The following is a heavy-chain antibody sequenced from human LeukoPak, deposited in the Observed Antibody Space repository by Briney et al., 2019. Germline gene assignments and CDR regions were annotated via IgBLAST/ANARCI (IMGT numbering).Heavy chain of an antibody. J-gene: IGHJ4*02. CDR3: AGFDYGDGFDY. V-gene: IGHV4-61*02. Sequence: SETLSLTCTVSGGSISSGSYYWSWIRQPAGKGLEWIGRIYTSGSTNYNPSLKSRVTISVDTSKNQFSLKLSSVTAADTAVYYCAGFDYGDGFDYWGQGTLVTVSS. CDR2: IYTSGST. CDR1: GGSISSGSYY. D-gene: IGHD4-17*01.